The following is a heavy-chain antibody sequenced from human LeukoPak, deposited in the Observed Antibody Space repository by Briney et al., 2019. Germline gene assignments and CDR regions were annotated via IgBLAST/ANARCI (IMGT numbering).Heavy chain of an antibody. D-gene: IGHD3-22*01. V-gene: IGHV5-51*01. CDR3: ARLGGFNSSGYPFDY. J-gene: IGHJ4*02. CDR2: IYPGDSDT. CDR1: GYSFTSYW. Sequence: GESLKISCKGSGYSFTSYWIGWVRQMPGKGLEWMGIIYPGDSDTRYSPSFQGQVTISADKSISTAYLQWSSLKASDTAMYYCARLGGFNSSGYPFDYWGQGTLVTVSS.